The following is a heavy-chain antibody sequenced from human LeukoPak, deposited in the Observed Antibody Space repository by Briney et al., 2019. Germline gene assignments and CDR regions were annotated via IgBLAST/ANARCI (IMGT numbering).Heavy chain of an antibody. CDR1: GGTFSSYA. V-gene: IGHV1-69*05. Sequence: SVKVSCKASGGTFSSYAISWVRQAPGQGLEWMGRIIPIFGTANYAQKFQGRVTITTDESTSTAYMELSSLRSEDTAVYYCARGYNWNYGWFDPWGQGTLVTVSS. D-gene: IGHD1-7*01. CDR3: ARGYNWNYGWFDP. J-gene: IGHJ5*02. CDR2: IIPIFGTA.